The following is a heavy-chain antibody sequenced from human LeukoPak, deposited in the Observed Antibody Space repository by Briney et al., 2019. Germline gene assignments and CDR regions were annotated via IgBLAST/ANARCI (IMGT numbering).Heavy chain of an antibody. CDR1: GFTFSSYA. CDR3: ARDSASVGHNDAFDL. CDR2: ISSSASSSSTI. V-gene: IGHV3-48*04. Sequence: PGGSLRLSCAASGFTFSSYAMNWVRQAPGKGLEWVSYISSSASSSSTIYYVDSVTGRFTISRDNAKNSLYLQMHRLRAEDTAVYYCARDSASVGHNDAFDLWGQGTMVTVSS. J-gene: IGHJ3*01. D-gene: IGHD2-15*01.